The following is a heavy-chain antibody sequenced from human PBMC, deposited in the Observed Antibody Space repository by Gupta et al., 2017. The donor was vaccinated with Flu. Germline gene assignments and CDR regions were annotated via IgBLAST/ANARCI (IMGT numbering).Heavy chain of an antibody. CDR1: GLIFSDYG. V-gene: IGHV3-30*03. CDR3: ARDQREYCSGGDCYPQILDF. J-gene: IGHJ4*02. Sequence: QVQLVESGGGVVQPGRSLRLSCAASGLIFSDYGIHWVRQAPGKGLEWVAVISYDGSYKYYGDSVKGRFTISRDNSKNTLYLQMNSLRPDDTAMYYCARDQREYCSGGDCYPQILDFWGQGSLVTVS. CDR2: ISYDGSYK. D-gene: IGHD2-15*01.